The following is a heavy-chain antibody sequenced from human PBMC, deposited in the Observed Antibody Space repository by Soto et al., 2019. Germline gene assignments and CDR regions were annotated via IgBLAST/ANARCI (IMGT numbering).Heavy chain of an antibody. J-gene: IGHJ6*02. CDR1: GFTFSSYS. CDR2: ISSSSSTI. V-gene: IGHV3-48*01. D-gene: IGHD1-1*01. Sequence: EVQLVESGGGLVQPGGSLRLSCAASGFTFSSYSMNWVRQAPGKGLEWVSYISSSSSTIYYADSVKGRFTISRDNAKNSLYLQINSLRGEDPAVYYCARDAPRGTGTTAYYYGMDVWGQGTTVTVSS. CDR3: ARDAPRGTGTTAYYYGMDV.